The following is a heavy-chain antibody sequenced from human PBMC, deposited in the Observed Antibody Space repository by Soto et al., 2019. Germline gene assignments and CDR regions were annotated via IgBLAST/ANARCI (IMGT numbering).Heavy chain of an antibody. V-gene: IGHV3-74*01. D-gene: IGHD4-17*01. CDR3: ARETTETSSLFDY. CDR2: MNSDGSIT. Sequence: GGSLRLSCAASGFTFSRYWMHWVRQAPGKGLIWVSRMNSDGSITTYADSVKGRFTISRDKAKSTLYLQVDSLRAEDTAVYYCARETTETSSLFDYWGRGALVTVSS. J-gene: IGHJ4*02. CDR1: GFTFSRYW.